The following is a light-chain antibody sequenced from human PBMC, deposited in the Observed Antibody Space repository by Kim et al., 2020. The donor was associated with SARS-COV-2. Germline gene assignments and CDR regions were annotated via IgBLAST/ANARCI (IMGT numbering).Light chain of an antibody. CDR2: AAS. V-gene: IGKV1-39*01. Sequence: SASVGDRVTITCRASQSISSYLNWYQQKPGKAPKLLIYAASSLQSGVPSRFSGSGSGTDFTLSISSLQPEDFATYYCQQSYSTPRTFGQGTKLEI. J-gene: IGKJ2*02. CDR3: QQSYSTPRT. CDR1: QSISSY.